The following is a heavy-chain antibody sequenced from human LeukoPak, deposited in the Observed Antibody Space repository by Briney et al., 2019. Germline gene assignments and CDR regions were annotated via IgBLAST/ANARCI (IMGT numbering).Heavy chain of an antibody. CDR2: INHSGST. CDR1: GGSFSDYY. CDR3: ASSSSSWYTPHFDY. V-gene: IGHV4-34*01. D-gene: IGHD6-13*01. J-gene: IGHJ4*02. Sequence: SETLSLTCAAYGGSFSDYYWSWIRQPPGKGLEWIGEINHSGSTNYDPSLQSPVTISVDTSKNQFSLKLSSVTAADTAVYYCASSSSSWYTPHFDYWGQGTLVTVSS.